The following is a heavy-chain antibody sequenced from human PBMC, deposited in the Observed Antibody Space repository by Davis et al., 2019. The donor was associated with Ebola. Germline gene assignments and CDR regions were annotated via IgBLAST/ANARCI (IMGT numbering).Heavy chain of an antibody. V-gene: IGHV1-46*01. CDR1: GYTFTSYY. D-gene: IGHD2-2*01. CDR3: ASGPAAISFGVWGGVPFDY. CDR2: INPSGGST. Sequence: ASVKVSCKASGYTFTSYYMHWVRQAPGQGLEWMGIINPSGGSTSYAQKFQGRVTITADESTSTAYMELSSLRSEDTAVYYCASGPAAISFGVWGGVPFDYWGQGTLVTVSS. J-gene: IGHJ4*02.